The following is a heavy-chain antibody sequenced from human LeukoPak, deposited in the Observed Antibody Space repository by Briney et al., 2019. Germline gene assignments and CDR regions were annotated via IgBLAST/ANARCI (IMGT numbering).Heavy chain of an antibody. Sequence: GGSLSLSCAASGFTFSSYWMSGLRQAPGKGREWVANIKQDGSEKYYVDSVKGRFTISRDNAKNSLYLQMNSLRAEDTAVYYCARDPTNDAFDIWGQGTMVTVSS. CDR1: GFTFSSYW. CDR2: IKQDGSEK. J-gene: IGHJ3*02. V-gene: IGHV3-7*01. CDR3: ARDPTNDAFDI.